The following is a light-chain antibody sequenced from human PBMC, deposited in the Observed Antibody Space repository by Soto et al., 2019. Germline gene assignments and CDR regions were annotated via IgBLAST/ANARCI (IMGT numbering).Light chain of an antibody. Sequence: IQGTQDPSSLSASVGDRVIITCRASQTISSYLNWYQQKPGKAPKLLIYAASSLQSGVPSRFSGSGSGTDFTLTISSLQPEDFATYYCQQSYSTPYTFGQG. V-gene: IGKV1-39*01. CDR3: QQSYSTPYT. J-gene: IGKJ2*01. CDR1: QTISSY. CDR2: AAS.